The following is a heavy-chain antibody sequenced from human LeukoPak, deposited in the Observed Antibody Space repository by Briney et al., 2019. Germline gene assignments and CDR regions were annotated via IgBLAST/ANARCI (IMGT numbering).Heavy chain of an antibody. D-gene: IGHD6-19*01. CDR1: GFTFVDYG. Sequence: GGSLRLSCATSGFTFVDYGLSWVRRAPGKGLERVSSISSSSSYIFYADSVKGRFTISRDNANNSLYLQMSSLRAEDTAVYYCARDAQWLVPEGYYFYMDVWGKGTTVTVSS. V-gene: IGHV3-21*01. J-gene: IGHJ6*03. CDR2: ISSSSSYI. CDR3: ARDAQWLVPEGYYFYMDV.